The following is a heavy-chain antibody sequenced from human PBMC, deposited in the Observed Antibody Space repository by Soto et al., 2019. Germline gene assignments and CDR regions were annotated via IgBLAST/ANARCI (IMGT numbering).Heavy chain of an antibody. Sequence: SVKVSCKASGGTFSSYAISWVRQAPGQGLEWMGGIIPIFGTANYAQKFQGRVTITADESTSTAYMELSSLRSEDTAVYYCAGRIAAAGTRYNWFDPWGQGTLVTVSS. J-gene: IGHJ5*02. CDR2: IIPIFGTA. CDR3: AGRIAAAGTRYNWFDP. CDR1: GGTFSSYA. V-gene: IGHV1-69*13. D-gene: IGHD6-13*01.